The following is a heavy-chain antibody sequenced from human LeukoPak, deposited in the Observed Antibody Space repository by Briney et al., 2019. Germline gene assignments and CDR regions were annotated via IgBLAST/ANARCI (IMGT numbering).Heavy chain of an antibody. J-gene: IGHJ4*02. D-gene: IGHD2-15*01. CDR2: IYSGGST. CDR1: GFTVSSNY. CDR3: ARAAIYCSGGSCYLSYFDY. V-gene: IGHV3-53*01. Sequence: GGSLRLSCAASGFTVSSNYMSWVRQAPGKGLEWVSVIYSGGSTYYADSVKGRFTISRDNSKNTLYLQMNSLRAEDTAVYYCARAAIYCSGGSCYLSYFDYWGQGTLVTVSS.